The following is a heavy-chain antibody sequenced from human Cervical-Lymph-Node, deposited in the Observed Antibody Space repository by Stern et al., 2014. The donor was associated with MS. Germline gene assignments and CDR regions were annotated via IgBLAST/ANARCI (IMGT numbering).Heavy chain of an antibody. D-gene: IGHD2-2*01. Sequence: DQLVESGAEVKKPGASVRVSCKASGYIFTNYDIHWLRQATGQGLEWMGWMNPDRGNPGYAPEFQGRVQMTRNTSTGTAFMEVMNLKYEDTAVYYCVRIVRLLLPEHIAPMGIWDFRGWWLDPWGQGTQVTVSS. CDR1: GYIFTNYD. CDR3: VRIVRLLLPEHIAPMGIWDFRGWWLDP. J-gene: IGHJ5*02. V-gene: IGHV1-8*02. CDR2: MNPDRGNP.